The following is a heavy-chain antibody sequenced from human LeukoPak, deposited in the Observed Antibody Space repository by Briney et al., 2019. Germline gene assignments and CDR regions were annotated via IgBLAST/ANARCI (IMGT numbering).Heavy chain of an antibody. D-gene: IGHD2-15*01. CDR1: GFTFSSYS. Sequence: PGGSLRLSCAASGFTFSSYSMNWVRQAPGKGLEWVSSISSSSSTIYYADSVKGRFTISRDNAKNSLYLQMNSLRAEDTAVYYCARFTPYLRDAFDIWGQGTMVTVSS. CDR3: ARFTPYLRDAFDI. CDR2: ISSSSSTI. V-gene: IGHV3-48*04. J-gene: IGHJ3*02.